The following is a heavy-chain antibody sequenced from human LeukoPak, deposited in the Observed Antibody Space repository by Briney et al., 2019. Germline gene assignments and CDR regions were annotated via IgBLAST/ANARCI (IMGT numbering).Heavy chain of an antibody. CDR3: ARFGVPDIGGKRSYYYMDV. V-gene: IGHV1-2*02. Sequence: ASVKVSCKISSYTLTELSMHWVRQAPGQGLEWMGWINPNSGGTNYAQKFQGRVTMTRDTSISTAYMELSRLRSDDTAVYYCARFGVPDIGGKRSYYYMDVWGKGTTVTISS. CDR2: INPNSGGT. J-gene: IGHJ6*03. D-gene: IGHD2-15*01. CDR1: SYTLTELS.